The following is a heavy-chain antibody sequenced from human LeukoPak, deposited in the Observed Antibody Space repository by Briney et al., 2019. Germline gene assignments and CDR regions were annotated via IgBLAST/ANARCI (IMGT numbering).Heavy chain of an antibody. CDR3: ARTYYYGSGSYKPYWYFDL. Sequence: PSETLSLTCTVSGGSISRSRYYWGWIRQPPGKGLEWIGSIYYGGSTYYSPSLKSRVTISVDTSKNQFSLKLSSVTAADTAVYYCARTYYYGSGSYKPYWYFDLWGRGTLVTVSS. D-gene: IGHD3-10*01. V-gene: IGHV4-39*07. CDR2: IYYGGST. CDR1: GGSISRSRYY. J-gene: IGHJ2*01.